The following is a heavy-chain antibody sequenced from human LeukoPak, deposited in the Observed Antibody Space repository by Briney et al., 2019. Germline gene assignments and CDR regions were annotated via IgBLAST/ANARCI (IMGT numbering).Heavy chain of an antibody. CDR2: IYYSGST. Sequence: SETLSLTCTVSGGSISGYYWIWIRQPPGKGLEWIGHIYYSGSTNYNPSLKSRVTMSVDTSNNQFSLKLSSVTAADTAVYYCARVSVQGVAFDFWGQGTMVTVSS. CDR3: ARVSVQGVAFDF. V-gene: IGHV4-59*08. J-gene: IGHJ3*01. D-gene: IGHD5/OR15-5a*01. CDR1: GGSISGYY.